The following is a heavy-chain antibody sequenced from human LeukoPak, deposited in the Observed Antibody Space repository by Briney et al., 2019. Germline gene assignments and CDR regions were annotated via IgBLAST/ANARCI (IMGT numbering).Heavy chain of an antibody. CDR1: GGSISTGGYY. Sequence: PSQTLSLTCTVSGGSISTGGYYWSWIRRHPGKGLEWIGYIYYSGSTYYNPSLESRVTISLDTSNNHFSLKLSSVTAADTAVYYCARYDSGTFYKANWFDPWGQGTLVTVSS. CDR2: IYYSGST. D-gene: IGHD3-10*01. CDR3: ARYDSGTFYKANWFDP. J-gene: IGHJ5*02. V-gene: IGHV4-31*03.